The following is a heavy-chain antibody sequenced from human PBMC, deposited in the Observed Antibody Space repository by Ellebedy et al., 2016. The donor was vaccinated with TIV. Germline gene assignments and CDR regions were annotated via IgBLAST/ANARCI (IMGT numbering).Heavy chain of an antibody. V-gene: IGHV4-34*09. CDR1: GGSFSGYY. CDR3: ARRIPYYYMDV. J-gene: IGHJ6*03. CDR2: INHSGST. Sequence: SETLSLXXAVYGGSFSGYYWSWIRQPPGKGLEWIGEINHSGSTNYNPSLKSRVTISVDTSKNQFSLKLSSVTAADTAVYYCARRIPYYYMDVWGKGTTVTVSS.